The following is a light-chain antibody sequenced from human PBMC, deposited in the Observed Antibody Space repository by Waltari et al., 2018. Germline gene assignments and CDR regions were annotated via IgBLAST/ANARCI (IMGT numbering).Light chain of an antibody. Sequence: EIVLTQSPATLSLSPGERATLSCRASQSLSNYLAWYQQKPGQAPRLLLDDASSRATGVPARFSGSGSGTDFALTISSLEPEDSAVYYCQQRSVRRAFGGGTKVEIK. CDR2: DAS. J-gene: IGKJ4*01. CDR1: QSLSNY. V-gene: IGKV3-11*01. CDR3: QQRSVRRA.